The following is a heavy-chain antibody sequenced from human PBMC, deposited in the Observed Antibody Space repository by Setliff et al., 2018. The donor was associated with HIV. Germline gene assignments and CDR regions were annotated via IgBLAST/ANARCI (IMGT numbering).Heavy chain of an antibody. CDR1: SGFISSYY. J-gene: IGHJ1*01. CDR2: IFTSGST. Sequence: SETLSLTCTVSSGFISSYYWNWIRQPPGKGLEWIGYIFTSGSTNYNPSLKSRVTISVDTSKNQFSLKLTSVTAADTAMYFCARDSPADGGNPGRFQRWGQGTLVTVSS. CDR3: ARDSPADGGNPGRFQR. D-gene: IGHD2-15*01. V-gene: IGHV4-4*08.